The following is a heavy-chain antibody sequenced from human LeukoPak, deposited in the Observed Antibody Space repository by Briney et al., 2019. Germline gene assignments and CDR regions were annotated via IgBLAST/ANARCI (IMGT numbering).Heavy chain of an antibody. CDR1: GGSMSGYY. CDR2: IHYNGNT. CDR3: ARGSAGDSSDYYDY. V-gene: IGHV4-59*12. Sequence: SETLSLTCTVSGGSMSGYYWSWIRQSPGKGLEWIGYIHYNGNTNYNPSLKSRVNILLDTSKNQFSLKLSSVTAADTAVYYCARGSAGDSSDYYDYWGQGTLVTVSS. D-gene: IGHD3-22*01. J-gene: IGHJ4*02.